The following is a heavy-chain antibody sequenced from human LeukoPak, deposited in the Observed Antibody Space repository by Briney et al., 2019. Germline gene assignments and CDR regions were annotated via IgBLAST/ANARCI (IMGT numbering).Heavy chain of an antibody. CDR3: ARDVLIAADGVIRLDPFDI. Sequence: PGGSLRLSCAASGFTFSSYNMNWVRQTPGKGLEWVSSIISSSSFIYYADSVKGRFTISRDNAKNSLYLQMNSLRAEDTAVYYCARDVLIAADGVIRLDPFDIWGQGTVVTVSS. CDR1: GFTFSSYN. J-gene: IGHJ3*02. D-gene: IGHD6-13*01. CDR2: IISSSSFI. V-gene: IGHV3-21*01.